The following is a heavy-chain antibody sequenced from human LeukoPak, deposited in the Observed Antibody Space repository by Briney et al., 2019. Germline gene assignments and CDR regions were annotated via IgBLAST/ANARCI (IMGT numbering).Heavy chain of an antibody. D-gene: IGHD2-2*01. J-gene: IGHJ3*02. CDR2: IKSIPDGGTT. CDR1: GFTFTHAW. V-gene: IGHV3-15*01. Sequence: GGSLRLSCAASGFTFTHAWMTWVRQAPGRGLEWVGRIKSIPDGGTTDYAAPVKGRFTISRDDSKNTLYLQMNSLRAEDTAVYYCAKAKGDCSSTSCYWVNAFDIWGQGTMVTVSS. CDR3: AKAKGDCSSTSCYWVNAFDI.